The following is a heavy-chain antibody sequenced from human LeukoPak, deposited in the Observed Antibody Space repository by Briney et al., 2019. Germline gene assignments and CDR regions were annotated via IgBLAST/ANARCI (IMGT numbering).Heavy chain of an antibody. Sequence: PSETLSLTCTVSGGSISSSSYYWGWIRQPPGKGLEWIGSIYYSGSTYYNSSLKSRVTISVDTSKNQFSLKLSSVTAADTAVYYCARHDYSNYANWFDPWGQGTLVTVSS. CDR2: IYYSGST. J-gene: IGHJ5*02. CDR1: GGSISSSSYY. V-gene: IGHV4-39*01. CDR3: ARHDYSNYANWFDP. D-gene: IGHD4-11*01.